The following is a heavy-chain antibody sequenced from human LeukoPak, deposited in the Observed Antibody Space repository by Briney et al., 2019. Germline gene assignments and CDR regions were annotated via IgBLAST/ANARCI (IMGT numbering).Heavy chain of an antibody. Sequence: ASVKVSCKASGYTFTSYDINWVRQATGQGLEWMGWMNPNSGNTGYAQKFQGRVTMTRNTSISTAYMELSGLRSEDTAVYYCARGVRHYDFWSGYSGAYYMDVWGKGTTVTVSS. D-gene: IGHD3-3*01. CDR1: GYTFTSYD. V-gene: IGHV1-8*01. J-gene: IGHJ6*03. CDR3: ARGVRHYDFWSGYSGAYYMDV. CDR2: MNPNSGNT.